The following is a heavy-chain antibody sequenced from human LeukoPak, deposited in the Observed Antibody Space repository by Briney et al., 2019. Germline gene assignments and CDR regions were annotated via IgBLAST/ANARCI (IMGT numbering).Heavy chain of an antibody. CDR3: AREGLSSWYRDAFDI. D-gene: IGHD6-13*01. V-gene: IGHV4-30-4*08. Sequence: SETLSLTCTVSGGSISSSSYYWGWIRQPPGKGLEWIGYIYYSGSTYYNPSLKSRVTISVDTSKNQFSLKLSSVTAADTAVYYCAREGLSSWYRDAFDIWGQGTMVTVSS. J-gene: IGHJ3*02. CDR1: GGSISSSSYY. CDR2: IYYSGST.